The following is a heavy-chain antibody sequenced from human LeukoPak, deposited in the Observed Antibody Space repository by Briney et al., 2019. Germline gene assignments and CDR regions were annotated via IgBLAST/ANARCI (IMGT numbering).Heavy chain of an antibody. CDR1: GFTFSSYA. CDR3: VKDLSGSYTFDY. J-gene: IGHJ4*02. V-gene: IGHV3-64*05. D-gene: IGHD3-10*01. CDR2: ISTNGDRT. Sequence: GGSLTLSCSVSGFTFSSYAMHWVRQAPGKGLKYVSTISTNGDRTYYAESVKGRFTISRDNFKNTLYVQMSSLRAEDTALYYCVKDLSGSYTFDYWGQGTLVTVSS.